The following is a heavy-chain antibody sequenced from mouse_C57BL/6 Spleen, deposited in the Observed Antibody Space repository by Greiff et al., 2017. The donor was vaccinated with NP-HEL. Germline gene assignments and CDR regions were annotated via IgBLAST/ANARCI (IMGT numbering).Heavy chain of an antibody. CDR1: GYTFTSYD. Sequence: VQLQQPGPELVKPGASVKLSCKASGYTFTSYDITWVKQRPGQGLEWIGWIYPRDGSTKYNEKFKGKATLTVDTSSSTAYMELHSLTSEDSAVYFCARGDYYGSSPYWYFDVWGTGTTVTVSS. CDR2: IYPRDGST. V-gene: IGHV1-85*01. J-gene: IGHJ1*03. CDR3: ARGDYYGSSPYWYFDV. D-gene: IGHD1-1*01.